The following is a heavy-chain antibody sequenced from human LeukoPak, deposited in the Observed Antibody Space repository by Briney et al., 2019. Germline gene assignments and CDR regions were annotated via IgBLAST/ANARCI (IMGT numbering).Heavy chain of an antibody. CDR3: ARSGPRGSGSWHYYYMDV. CDR1: GYTFTSCY. J-gene: IGHJ6*03. Sequence: ASVKVSCKASGYTFTSCYMHWVRQAPGQGLEWMGIINPSGGSTSYAQKFQGRVIMTRDMSTSTVYMELSSLRSEDTAVYYCARSGPRGSGSWHYYYMDVWGKGTTVTVSS. V-gene: IGHV1-46*01. D-gene: IGHD3-10*01. CDR2: INPSGGST.